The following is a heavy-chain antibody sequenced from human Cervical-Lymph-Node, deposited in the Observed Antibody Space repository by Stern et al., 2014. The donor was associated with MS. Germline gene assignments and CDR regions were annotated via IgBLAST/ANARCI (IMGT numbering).Heavy chain of an antibody. CDR2: ITGSTGDK. V-gene: IGHV3-21*01. CDR3: ARWRPYYSGIDV. D-gene: IGHD6-6*01. Sequence: EVQLVESGGGLVKPGGSLRLSCAASGFTFSSYTMNWVRQAPGKGLEWVSSITGSTGDKYYADSVQGRVTISRDNAKNSLYLQMNSLKAEDTAVYYCARWRPYYSGIDVWGQGTTVSVSS. J-gene: IGHJ6*02. CDR1: GFTFSSYT.